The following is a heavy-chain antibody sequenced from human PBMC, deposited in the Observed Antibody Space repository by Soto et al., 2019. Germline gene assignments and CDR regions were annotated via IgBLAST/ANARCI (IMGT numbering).Heavy chain of an antibody. Sequence: GASVKVSCKASGYTFTSYDTNWVRQATGQGLEWMGWMNPNSGNTGYAQKFQGRVTMTRNTSISTAYMELSSLRSEDTAVYYCARSGQVGNWFDPWGQGTLVTVSS. D-gene: IGHD3-3*01. CDR2: MNPNSGNT. V-gene: IGHV1-8*01. CDR3: ARSGQVGNWFDP. J-gene: IGHJ5*02. CDR1: GYTFTSYD.